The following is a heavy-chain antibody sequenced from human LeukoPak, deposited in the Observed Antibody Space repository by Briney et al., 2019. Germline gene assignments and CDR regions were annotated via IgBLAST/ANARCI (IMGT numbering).Heavy chain of an antibody. D-gene: IGHD6-13*01. CDR1: GGSISSYY. V-gene: IGHV4-4*07. J-gene: IGHJ6*02. CDR3: ARDSNSWYPSYYYYYGMDV. CDR2: IYTSGST. Sequence: PSETLSLTCTVSGGSISSYYWSWIRQPAGKGLEWIGRIYTSGSTNYNPSLKSRVTMSVDTSKNQFSLKLSSVTAADTAVYYCARDSNSWYPSYYYYYGMDVWGQGTTVTVSS.